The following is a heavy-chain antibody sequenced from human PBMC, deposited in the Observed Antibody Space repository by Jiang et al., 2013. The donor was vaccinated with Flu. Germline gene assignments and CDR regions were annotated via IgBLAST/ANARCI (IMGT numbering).Heavy chain of an antibody. CDR3: AKDPPLEYDILTGYPSY. J-gene: IGHJ4*02. CDR2: IRYDGSNK. V-gene: IGHV3-30*02. D-gene: IGHD3-9*01. Sequence: VESGGGVVQPGGSLRLSCAASGFTFSGYGMHWVRQAPGKGLEWVAFIRYDGSNKYYADSVKGRFTISRDNSKNTLYLQMNSLRAEDTAVYYCAKDPPLEYDILTGYPSYWGQGTLVTVSS. CDR1: GFTFSGYG.